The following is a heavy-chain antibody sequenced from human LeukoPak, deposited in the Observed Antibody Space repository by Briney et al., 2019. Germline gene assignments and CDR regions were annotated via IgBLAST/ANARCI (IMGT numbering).Heavy chain of an antibody. V-gene: IGHV3-7*01. J-gene: IGHJ4*02. Sequence: VRXAXXXGXXWVASINPDGNKKYSADSVKGRFTISRDNAENSLYLQMNSLRVEDTAFYYCARDLAYSRLDYWGQGMLVTVSS. D-gene: IGHD5-18*01. CDR2: INPDGNKK. CDR3: ARDLAYSRLDY.